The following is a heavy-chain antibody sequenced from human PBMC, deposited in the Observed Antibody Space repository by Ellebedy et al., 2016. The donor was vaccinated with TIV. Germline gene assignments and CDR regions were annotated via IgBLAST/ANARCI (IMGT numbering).Heavy chain of an antibody. CDR3: SRHTDYALDY. CDR1: GFTFSSYA. D-gene: IGHD4-17*01. V-gene: IGHV3-23*03. Sequence: GESLKISCAASGFTFSSYAMSWVRQAPGKGLEWVSVIYSGGSTYYADSVKGRFTISRDNSKNTLYLQMNSLRAEDTAVYYCSRHTDYALDYWGQGALVTVSS. CDR2: IYSGGST. J-gene: IGHJ4*02.